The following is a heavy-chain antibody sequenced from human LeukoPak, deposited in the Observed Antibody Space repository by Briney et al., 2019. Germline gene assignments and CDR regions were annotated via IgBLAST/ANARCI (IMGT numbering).Heavy chain of an antibody. V-gene: IGHV6-1*01. Sequence: SQTLSLTCAISGDSVSSNSAAWNWIRQSPSRGLEWLGRTYYRSKWYNDYAVSVKSRITINPDTSKNQFSLKLSSVTAADTAVYYCAREPRYYYYYYYMDVWGKGTTVTVSS. CDR3: AREPRYYYYYYYMDV. CDR1: GDSVSSNSAA. CDR2: TYYRSKWYN. J-gene: IGHJ6*03.